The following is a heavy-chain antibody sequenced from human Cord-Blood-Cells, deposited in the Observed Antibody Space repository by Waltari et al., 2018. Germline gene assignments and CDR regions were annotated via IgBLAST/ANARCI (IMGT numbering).Heavy chain of an antibody. V-gene: IGHV1-69*12. D-gene: IGHD3-9*01. CDR2: IIPILGTA. Sequence: QVQLVQSGAEVKKPGSSVKVSCKASGGTFSSYAISWVRQAPGQGLEWMGGIIPILGTANYAQKFQGRGTITADESTSTAYMELSSLRSEDTAVYYCARIILTGYYNWFDPWGQGTLVTVSS. CDR3: ARIILTGYYNWFDP. J-gene: IGHJ5*02. CDR1: GGTFSSYA.